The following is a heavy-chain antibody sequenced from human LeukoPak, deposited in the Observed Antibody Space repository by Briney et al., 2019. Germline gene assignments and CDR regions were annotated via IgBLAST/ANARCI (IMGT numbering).Heavy chain of an antibody. V-gene: IGHV1-2*02. CDR2: INPNSGGT. Sequence: ASVKVSCKASGYTFTGYYMHWVRQAPGQGLEWMGWINPNSGGTNYAQKFQGRVTMTRDTSISTAYMELSRLRSDDTAVYYCARGRCYDSSGYYYWGQGTLVTVSS. D-gene: IGHD3-22*01. CDR3: ARGRCYDSSGYYY. CDR1: GYTFTGYY. J-gene: IGHJ4*02.